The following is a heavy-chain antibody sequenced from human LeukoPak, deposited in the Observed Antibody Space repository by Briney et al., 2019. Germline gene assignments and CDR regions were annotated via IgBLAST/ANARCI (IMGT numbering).Heavy chain of an antibody. D-gene: IGHD3-22*01. CDR1: GYTFTAYY. J-gene: IGHJ5*02. Sequence: ASVKVSCTVSGYTFTAYYMHWVRQAPGQGLEWMGVIDPSGGSTSYAQRFQDRVTMTSDTSTSTVYMELSSLRSEDTAVYYCARGDGDSDSNGVLMGWFDPWGQGTLVTVSS. CDR3: ARGDGDSDSNGVLMGWFDP. V-gene: IGHV1-46*01. CDR2: IDPSGGST.